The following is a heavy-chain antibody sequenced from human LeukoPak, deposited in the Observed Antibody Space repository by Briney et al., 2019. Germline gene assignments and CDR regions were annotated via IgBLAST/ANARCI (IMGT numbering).Heavy chain of an antibody. CDR2: IKQDGSET. Sequence: GGSLRLSCAASGFTFTSSWFGWVRQAPGKGLEWVANIKQDGSETYYVTSVRGRFTISRDNAKNSLYLQMNSLSAEDTAVYYCARSPVAQARWGYYFDYWGQGALVTVSS. V-gene: IGHV3-7*01. J-gene: IGHJ4*02. CDR1: GFTFTSSW. CDR3: ARSPVAQARWGYYFDY. D-gene: IGHD3-16*01.